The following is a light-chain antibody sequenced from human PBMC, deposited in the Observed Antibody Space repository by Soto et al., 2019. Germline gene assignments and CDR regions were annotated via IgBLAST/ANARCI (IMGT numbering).Light chain of an antibody. Sequence: EIVLTQSPGTLSLSPGERATLSCRASQSVSSSYLVWHQQKPGQAPRLLIYAASRRATGIPDRFSGSGSGTDFTLTISRLEPEDFAVYYCQQRYNWPLTFGGGTKVEIK. V-gene: IGKV3D-20*02. J-gene: IGKJ4*01. CDR1: QSVSSSY. CDR2: AAS. CDR3: QQRYNWPLT.